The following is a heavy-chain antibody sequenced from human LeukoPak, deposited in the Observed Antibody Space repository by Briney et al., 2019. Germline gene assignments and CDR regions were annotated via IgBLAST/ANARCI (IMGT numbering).Heavy chain of an antibody. CDR3: ARDPDGHTDFDY. Sequence: ASVKVSCKASGYTFTAYYMHWVRQAPGQGLEWMGWINPNSGDTNYAQKLQGRVTMTTDTSTSTAYMELRSVRSDDTAVYYCARDPDGHTDFDYWGQGTLVTVS. J-gene: IGHJ4*02. CDR2: INPNSGDT. V-gene: IGHV1-2*02. D-gene: IGHD5-24*01. CDR1: GYTFTAYY.